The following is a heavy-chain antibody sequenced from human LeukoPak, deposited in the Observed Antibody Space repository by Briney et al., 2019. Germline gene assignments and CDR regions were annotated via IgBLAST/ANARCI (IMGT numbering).Heavy chain of an antibody. CDR1: GFTFDDYA. D-gene: IGHD1-26*01. CDR2: ISWSSGSI. CDR3: ARDKIVGATNFDY. V-gene: IGHV3-9*01. Sequence: GGSLRLSCAASGFTFDDYAMHWVRQAPGKGLEWVSGISWSSGSIGYADSVKGRFTISRDNAKNSLYLQMNSLRAEDTAVYYCARDKIVGATNFDYWGQGTLVTVSS. J-gene: IGHJ4*02.